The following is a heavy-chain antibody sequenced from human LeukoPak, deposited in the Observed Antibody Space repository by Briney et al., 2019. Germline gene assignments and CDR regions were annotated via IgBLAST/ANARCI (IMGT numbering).Heavy chain of an antibody. J-gene: IGHJ6*04. CDR3: AREWYYCSSTSCYFYYGMDV. Sequence: SGTLSLTCAVSGGSISSSNWWSWVRPPPGKGLEWIGEIYHSGSTNCNPSLKSRVTISVDKSKNQFSLKLSSVTAADTAVYYCAREWYYCSSTSCYFYYGMDVWGKGTTVTVSS. CDR1: GGSISSSNW. CDR2: IYHSGST. V-gene: IGHV4-4*02. D-gene: IGHD2-2*01.